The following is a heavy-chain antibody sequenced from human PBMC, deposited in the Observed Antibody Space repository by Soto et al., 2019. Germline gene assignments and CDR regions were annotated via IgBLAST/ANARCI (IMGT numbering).Heavy chain of an antibody. D-gene: IGHD1-26*01. V-gene: IGHV1-2*04. CDR3: ARDMSSYSGSYAAGDDFDI. CDR2: INPNSGGT. Sequence: ASVKVSCKASGYTFTGYYMHWVRQAPGQGLEWMGWINPNSGGTNYAQKFQGWVTMTRDTSISTAYMELSRLRSDDTAVYYCARDMSSYSGSYAAGDDFDIWGQGTMVTVSS. J-gene: IGHJ3*02. CDR1: GYTFTGYY.